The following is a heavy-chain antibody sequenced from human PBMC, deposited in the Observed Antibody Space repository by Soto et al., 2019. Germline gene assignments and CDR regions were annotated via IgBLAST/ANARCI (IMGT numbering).Heavy chain of an antibody. CDR1: GGTFSSYT. CDR2: IIPILGIA. CDR3: ARDLGAYSGYDYHNWFDP. J-gene: IGHJ5*02. Sequence: QVQLVQSGAEVKKPGSSVKVSCKASGGTFSSYTISWVRQAPGQGLEWMGRIIPILGIANYAQKFQGRVTITADKSTSTAYMELSSLRSEDTAVYYCARDLGAYSGYDYHNWFDPWGQGTLVTVSS. D-gene: IGHD5-12*01. V-gene: IGHV1-69*08.